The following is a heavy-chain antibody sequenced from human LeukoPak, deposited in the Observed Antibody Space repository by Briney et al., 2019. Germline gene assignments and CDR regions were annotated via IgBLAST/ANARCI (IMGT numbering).Heavy chain of an antibody. CDR2: TYLYGTT. CDR1: IGFISSSKW. CDR3: ARQKWEQQGRDYYFNGLDV. V-gene: IGHV4-4*02. Sequence: SETLSLTCSVCIGFISSSKWWGWVRPSPGKGLEWIGETYLYGTTIYNPSFARRVTMSVDRSRNHFSLNLTSVTAANAAVYYCARQKWEQQGRDYYFNGLDVWGPGTTVIVSS. D-gene: IGHD1/OR15-1a*01. J-gene: IGHJ6*02.